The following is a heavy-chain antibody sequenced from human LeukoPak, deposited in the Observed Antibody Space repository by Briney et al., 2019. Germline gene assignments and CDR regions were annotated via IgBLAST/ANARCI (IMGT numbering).Heavy chain of an antibody. Sequence: PGGSLRLSCAASGFTFSSYSMNWARQAPGKGLEWVSSISSSSSYIYYADSVKGRFTISRDNAKNSLYLQMNSLRAEDTAVYYCARDRFPEGNDAFDIWGQGTMVTVSS. CDR2: ISSSSSYI. V-gene: IGHV3-21*01. D-gene: IGHD1-14*01. CDR1: GFTFSSYS. CDR3: ARDRFPEGNDAFDI. J-gene: IGHJ3*02.